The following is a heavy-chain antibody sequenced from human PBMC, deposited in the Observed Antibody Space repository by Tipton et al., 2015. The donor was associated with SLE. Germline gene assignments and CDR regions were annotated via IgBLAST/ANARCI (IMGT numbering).Heavy chain of an antibody. J-gene: IGHJ3*02. Sequence: QLVQSGAEVKKPGASVKVSCKASGYTFTSYDINWVRQATGQGLEWMGRMNPNSGNTGYAQKFQGRVTITRNTSIRTAYMELSSLRSEDTAVYYCARAGYCRSTSCEGTDAFDILGQGTMVTVSS. CDR1: GYTFTSYD. CDR2: MNPNSGNT. V-gene: IGHV1-8*03. D-gene: IGHD2-2*01. CDR3: ARAGYCRSTSCEGTDAFDI.